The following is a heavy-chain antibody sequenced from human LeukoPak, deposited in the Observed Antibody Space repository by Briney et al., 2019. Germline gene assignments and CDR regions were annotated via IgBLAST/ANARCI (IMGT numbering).Heavy chain of an antibody. D-gene: IGHD2-15*01. CDR3: ARGRYCSGGSCHYFHY. CDR1: GFTFNSYW. V-gene: IGHV3-7*01. CDR2: IKQDGSEK. Sequence: PGGSLRLSCAVSGFTFNSYWMSWVRQAPGKGLEGVANIKQDGSEKFYVDSVKGRFTISRDNARNSLYLQMNSLRADDTAVYYCARGRYCSGGSCHYFHYWGQGTLVTVSS. J-gene: IGHJ4*02.